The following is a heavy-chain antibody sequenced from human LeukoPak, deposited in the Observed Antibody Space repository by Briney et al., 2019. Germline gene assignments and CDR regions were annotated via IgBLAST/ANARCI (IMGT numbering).Heavy chain of an antibody. CDR2: INPNSGGT. D-gene: IGHD2-2*01. CDR1: GYTFTGYY. CDR3: ARGHPPYCSSTSCAEDWFDP. J-gene: IGHJ5*02. V-gene: IGHV1-2*02. Sequence: ASVKVSCKASGYTFTGYYMQWVRQAPGQGLEWMGWINPNSGGTNYAQKFQGRVTMTRDTSISTAYMELSRLRSDDTAVYYCARGHPPYCSSTSCAEDWFDPWGQGTLVTVSS.